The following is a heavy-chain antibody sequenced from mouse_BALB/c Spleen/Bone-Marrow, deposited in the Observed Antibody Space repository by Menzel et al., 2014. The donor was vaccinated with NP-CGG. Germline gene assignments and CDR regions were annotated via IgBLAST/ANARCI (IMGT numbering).Heavy chain of an antibody. V-gene: IGHV1-4*02. CDR1: GYTFTSYT. D-gene: IGHD3-1*01. CDR3: ARYRAFYAMDY. CDR2: INPSSGYT. J-gene: IGHJ4*01. Sequence: VQLQQSAAELARPGASVKMSCKASGYTFTSYTMHWVKQRPGQGLEWIGYINPSSGYTEYNQKFKDKTTLTADKSSSTAYMQLSSLTSEDSAVYYCARYRAFYAMDYWDQGTSVTVSS.